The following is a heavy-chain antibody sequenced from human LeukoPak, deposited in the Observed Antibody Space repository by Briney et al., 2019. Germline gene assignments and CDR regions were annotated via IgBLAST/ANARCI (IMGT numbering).Heavy chain of an antibody. Sequence: PGGSLRLSCAASGFTFSSYSMNWVRQAPGKGLEWVSYISSSSSTIYYADSVKGRFTISRDNAKNSLYLQMNSLRAEDTAVYYCARDHVGMIVVAGALDAFDIWGQGTMVTVSS. CDR3: ARDHVGMIVVAGALDAFDI. V-gene: IGHV3-48*01. CDR2: ISSSSSTI. CDR1: GFTFSSYS. D-gene: IGHD3-22*01. J-gene: IGHJ3*02.